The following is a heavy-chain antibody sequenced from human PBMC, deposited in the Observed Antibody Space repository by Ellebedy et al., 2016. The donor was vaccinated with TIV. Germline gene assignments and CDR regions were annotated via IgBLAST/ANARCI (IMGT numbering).Heavy chain of an antibody. CDR2: INPRGGDT. CDR1: RYTFTNYN. J-gene: IGHJ5*02. V-gene: IGHV1-46*01. D-gene: IGHD2-2*01. CDR3: VRDVIKIPARWFDP. Sequence: AASVKVSCKPSRYTFTNYNMQWVRQAPGQGLEWMGIINPRGGDTIYAQKFQGRVTMTRDTSTRTVYMELSSLRSEDTALYYCVRDVIKIPARWFDPWGQGTLVTVSS.